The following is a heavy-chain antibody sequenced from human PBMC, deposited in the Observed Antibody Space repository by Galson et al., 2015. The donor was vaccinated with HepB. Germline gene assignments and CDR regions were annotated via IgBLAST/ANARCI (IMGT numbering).Heavy chain of an antibody. CDR3: ARAASSSYYFDL. Sequence: SVKVSCKASGSTFTGHYVHWVRPAPGQGLEWMGWIKPNSGGTNYPQKFQGWVTMTRDTSITTAYMELSRLKSDDTAVYYCARAASSSYYFDLWGRGTLVTVSS. D-gene: IGHD2-2*01. J-gene: IGHJ2*01. CDR1: GSTFTGHY. CDR2: IKPNSGGT. V-gene: IGHV1-2*04.